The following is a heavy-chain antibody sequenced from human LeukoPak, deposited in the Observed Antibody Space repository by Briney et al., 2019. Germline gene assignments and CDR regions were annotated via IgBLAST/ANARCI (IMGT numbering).Heavy chain of an antibody. CDR3: ARGDSSGYGPDH. V-gene: IGHV3-48*02. D-gene: IGHD3-22*01. CDR1: GFTFSSYR. CDR2: ISSSSSTI. Sequence: GGPLRLSCAASGFTFSSYRMNWVRQAPGKGLEWVSYISSSSSTIYYADSVKGRFTISRDNAKNSLYLQMNSLRDEDTAVYYCARGDSSGYGPDHWGQGTLVTVSS. J-gene: IGHJ5*02.